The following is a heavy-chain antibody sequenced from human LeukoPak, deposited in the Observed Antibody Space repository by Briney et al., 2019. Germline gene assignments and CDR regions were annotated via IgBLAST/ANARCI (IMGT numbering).Heavy chain of an antibody. D-gene: IGHD1-1*01. CDR3: ARDRLLEDRDYNSYYYMDV. Sequence: GGSLRLSCAASGFTFNRYSMNWVRQAPGKGLAWVSSISTSSSYIYYADSVRGRFTISRDNAKNSLSLQMNSLRAEDTAVYYCARDRLLEDRDYNSYYYMDVWGIGTTVTVSS. J-gene: IGHJ6*03. CDR2: ISTSSSYI. CDR1: GFTFNRYS. V-gene: IGHV3-21*01.